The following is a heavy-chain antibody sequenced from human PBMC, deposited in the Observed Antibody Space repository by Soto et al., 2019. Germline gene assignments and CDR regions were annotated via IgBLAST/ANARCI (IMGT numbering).Heavy chain of an antibody. CDR2: ISYDGNNK. V-gene: IGHV3-30-3*01. J-gene: IGHJ2*01. CDR3: ARDAGTTARWYFDL. D-gene: IGHD1-1*01. Sequence: QVQLVESGGGVVQPGRSPRLSCAASGFTFSSYAMHWVRQAPGKGLEWVAVISYDGNNKYYADSVKGRFTISRDNSENTLFLQMNSLRAEDTAVYYCARDAGTTARWYFDLWGRGTLVTVSS. CDR1: GFTFSSYA.